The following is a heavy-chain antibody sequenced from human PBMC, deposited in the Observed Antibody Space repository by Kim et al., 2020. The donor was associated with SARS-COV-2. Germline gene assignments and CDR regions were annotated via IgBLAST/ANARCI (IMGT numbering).Heavy chain of an antibody. CDR3: AKDLTGGYCSGGSCYSGSY. V-gene: IGHV3-30*18. Sequence: GGSLRLSCAASGFTFSSYGMHWVRQAPGKGLEWVAVISYDGSNRYYADSVKGRFTISRDNSKNTLYLQVSSLRAEDTAVYYCAKDLTGGYCSGGSCYSGSYWGQGTLVTVSS. J-gene: IGHJ4*02. CDR2: ISYDGSNR. D-gene: IGHD2-15*01. CDR1: GFTFSSYG.